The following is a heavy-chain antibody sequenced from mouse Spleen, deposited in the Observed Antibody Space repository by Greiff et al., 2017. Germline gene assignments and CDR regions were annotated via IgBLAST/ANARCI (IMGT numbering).Heavy chain of an antibody. V-gene: IGHV10-3*01. D-gene: IGHD3-2*02. J-gene: IGHJ3*01. CDR2: ISSKSSNYAT. Sequence: EVQLVESGGGLVQPKGSLKLSCAASGFTFDTYAMHWVRQAPGEGLEWIARISSKSSNYATYYVDSVRDRFTISRDDAQSMLYLQMNNLKSEDTAMYYCVRGLDPGFPYWGQGTLVTVSA. CDR1: GFTFDTYA. CDR3: VRGLDPGFPY.